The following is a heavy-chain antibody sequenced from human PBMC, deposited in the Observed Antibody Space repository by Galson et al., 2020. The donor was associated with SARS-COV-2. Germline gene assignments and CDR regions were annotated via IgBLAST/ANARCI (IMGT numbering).Heavy chain of an antibody. V-gene: IGHV3-21*01. J-gene: IGHJ6*02. CDR1: GFTFGSYT. CDR3: AREYGSGINSYYYYFGMDV. D-gene: IGHD3-10*01. CDR2: ITTTGSYK. Sequence: GESLKISCAASGFTFGSYTMNWVRQAPGKGLEWVSSITTTGSYKHYADSVKGRFTISRDNAKNSVDLQMNSLRAEDTAVYYCAREYGSGINSYYYYFGMDVWGQGTTVTVS.